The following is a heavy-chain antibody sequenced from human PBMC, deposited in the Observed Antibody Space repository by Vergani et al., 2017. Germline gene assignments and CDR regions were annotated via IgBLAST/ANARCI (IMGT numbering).Heavy chain of an antibody. J-gene: IGHJ4*02. CDR3: ARAYGRMVYALDY. D-gene: IGHD2-8*01. Sequence: QVQLQESGPGLVKPSQTLSLTCTVSGGSISSGCYYWSWIRQHPGKGLEWIGYIYYSGSTYYNPSLKSRVTISVDTSKNQFSLKLSSVTAADTAVYYCARAYGRMVYALDYWGQGTLVTVSS. CDR1: GGSISSGCYY. V-gene: IGHV4-31*03. CDR2: IYYSGST.